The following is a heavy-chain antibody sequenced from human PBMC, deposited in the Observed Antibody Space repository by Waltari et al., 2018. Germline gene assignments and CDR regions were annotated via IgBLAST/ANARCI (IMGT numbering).Heavy chain of an antibody. Sequence: QVQLQQLGAGLLKPSETLSLTCAVYGGSFSGYYWSWIRQPPGKGLEWIGEINHSGSTNYNPSLKSRVTISVDTSKNQFSLKLSSVTAADTAVYYCARAHWDQNFDYWGQGTLVTVSS. CDR3: ARAHWDQNFDY. V-gene: IGHV4-34*01. CDR2: INHSGST. CDR1: GGSFSGYY. D-gene: IGHD7-27*01. J-gene: IGHJ4*02.